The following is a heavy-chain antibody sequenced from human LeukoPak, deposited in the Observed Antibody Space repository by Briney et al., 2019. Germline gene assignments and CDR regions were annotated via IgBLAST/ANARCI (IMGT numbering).Heavy chain of an antibody. Sequence: GGSLRLSCAASGFTFSSYSMNWVRQAPGKGLEWVSSISSSSSYIYYADSVKGRFTISRDNAKNSLYMQMNSLRAEDTAVYYCARVDYYDTSGYYKFDYWGQGTLVTVSS. D-gene: IGHD3-22*01. CDR2: ISSSSSYI. J-gene: IGHJ4*02. CDR3: ARVDYYDTSGYYKFDY. V-gene: IGHV3-21*01. CDR1: GFTFSSYS.